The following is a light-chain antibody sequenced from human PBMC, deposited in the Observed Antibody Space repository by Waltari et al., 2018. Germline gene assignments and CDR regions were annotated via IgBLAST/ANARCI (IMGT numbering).Light chain of an antibody. Sequence: SYDLTQPPSVSVSPGQTARIPCSGDAWPKQYAHWYQQKPGQSPVMVIYKDNERPSGIPDRFSGSSSGTTVTLTISGVQAEDEADYYCQSADSSGTWVFGGGTNLTVL. CDR3: QSADSSGTWV. CDR2: KDN. CDR1: AWPKQY. J-gene: IGLJ3*02. V-gene: IGLV3-25*03.